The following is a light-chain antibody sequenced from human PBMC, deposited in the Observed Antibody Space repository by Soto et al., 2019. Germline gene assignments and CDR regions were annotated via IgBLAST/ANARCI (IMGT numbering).Light chain of an antibody. CDR3: QQDNSWPPGT. V-gene: IGKV3-15*01. CDR1: QSVSSN. J-gene: IGKJ2*01. Sequence: EIVMTQSPATLSVSPGERATLSCRASQSVSSNLAWYQQKPGQAPRLLIYGASTRATGIPARFSGSGSGTELTLTLSRLQAEDFAVYYCQQDNSWPPGTFGQGNKLEIK. CDR2: GAS.